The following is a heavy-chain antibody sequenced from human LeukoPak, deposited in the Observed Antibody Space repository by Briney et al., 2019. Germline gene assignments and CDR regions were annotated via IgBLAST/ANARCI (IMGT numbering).Heavy chain of an antibody. CDR1: GGSINTYY. CDR2: VYDSGSA. V-gene: IGHV4-59*08. D-gene: IGHD3-16*01. Sequence: SETLSLTCTVSGGSINTYYWSWIRQPPGKRLEWLGYVYDSGSAGYSPSLKSRVTISLDTPKKQFSLKLNSVTAADTAVYYCARHSQWGFISWTFDIWGRGTMVAVSP. J-gene: IGHJ3*02. CDR3: ARHSQWGFISWTFDI.